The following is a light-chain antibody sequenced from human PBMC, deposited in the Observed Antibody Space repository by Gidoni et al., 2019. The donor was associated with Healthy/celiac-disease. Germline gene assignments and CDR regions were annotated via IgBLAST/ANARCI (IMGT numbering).Light chain of an antibody. CDR2: QDS. V-gene: IGLV3-1*01. CDR3: QAWDSSLLSI. J-gene: IGLJ2*01. CDR1: NLGDKY. Sequence: SYELTQPPSVSVSPGQTASITCSGDNLGDKYACWYQQKPGQSPVLVIYQDSKRPSGIPERFSGSNSGNTATLTISGTQAMDEADYYCQAWDSSLLSIFGGGTKLTVL.